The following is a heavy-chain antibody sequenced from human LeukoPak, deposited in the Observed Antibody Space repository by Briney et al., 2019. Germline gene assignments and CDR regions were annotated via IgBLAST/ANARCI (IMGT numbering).Heavy chain of an antibody. Sequence: GGSLRLSCAASGFTLRNYDINWVRQAPGKGLEWVSVIRGSSGSTYYADSVKGRFTISRDDSKNSLYLQMNSLRAEDTAVYYCARDTTSISHNFDYWGQGTLVTVSS. CDR2: IRGSSGST. J-gene: IGHJ4*02. V-gene: IGHV3-23*01. CDR1: GFTLRNYD. CDR3: ARDTTSISHNFDY. D-gene: IGHD2/OR15-2a*01.